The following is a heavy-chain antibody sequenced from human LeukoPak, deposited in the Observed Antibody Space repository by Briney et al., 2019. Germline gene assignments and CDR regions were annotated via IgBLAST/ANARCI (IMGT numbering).Heavy chain of an antibody. CDR1: GDSISSLTYY. CDR2: IYYSGTT. Sequence: LETLSLSCTVSGDSISSLTYYWGWIRQAPGKGLEWFASIYYSGTTYYSPSLKSRVTTSVNRSTNQFSLRLSSVTAADTAVYFCAGYSSGWSSGGGYWGQGTLVTVSS. V-gene: IGHV4-39*01. CDR3: AGYSSGWSSGGGY. J-gene: IGHJ4*02. D-gene: IGHD6-19*01.